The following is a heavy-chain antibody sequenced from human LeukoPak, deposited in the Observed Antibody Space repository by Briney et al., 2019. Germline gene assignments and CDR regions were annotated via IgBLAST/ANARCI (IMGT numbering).Heavy chain of an antibody. D-gene: IGHD5-18*01. V-gene: IGHV4-4*09. CDR1: GGSISSYY. J-gene: IGHJ5*02. CDR2: IYTSGST. CDR3: ARHRGYSYGNWFDP. Sequence: PSETLSLTCTVSGGSISSYYWSWIRQPPGKGLEWIGYIYTSGSTNYNPSLKGRVTISVDTSKNQFSLKLSSVTAADTAVYYCARHRGYSYGNWFDPWGQGTLVTVSS.